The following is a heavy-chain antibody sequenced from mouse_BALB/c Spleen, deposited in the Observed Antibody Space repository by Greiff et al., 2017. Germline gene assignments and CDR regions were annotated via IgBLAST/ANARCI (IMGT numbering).Heavy chain of an antibody. Sequence: EVHLVESGGDLVKPGGSLKLSCAASGFTFSSYGMSWVRQTPDKRLEWVATISSGGSYTYYPDSVKGRFTISRDNAKNTLYLQMSSLKSEDTAMYYCARRGYYGDWYFDVWGAGTTVTVSS. CDR2: ISSGGSYT. J-gene: IGHJ1*01. CDR3: ARRGYYGDWYFDV. CDR1: GFTFSSYG. D-gene: IGHD2-3*01. V-gene: IGHV5-6*01.